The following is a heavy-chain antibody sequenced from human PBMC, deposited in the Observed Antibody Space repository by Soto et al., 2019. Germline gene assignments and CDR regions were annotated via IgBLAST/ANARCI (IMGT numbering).Heavy chain of an antibody. V-gene: IGHV4-59*01. D-gene: IGHD4-17*01. CDR2: IYYSGST. CDR3: ARDRDGDYVFDY. Sequence: PSETLSLTCTVSGGSISSYYWSWIRQPPGKGLEWIGYIYYSGSTNYNPSLKSRVTISVDTSKNQFSLKLSSVTAADTAVYYCARDRDGDYVFDYWGQGTLVPVSS. J-gene: IGHJ4*02. CDR1: GGSISSYY.